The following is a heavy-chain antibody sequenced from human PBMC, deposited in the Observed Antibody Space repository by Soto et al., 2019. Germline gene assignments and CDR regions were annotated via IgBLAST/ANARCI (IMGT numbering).Heavy chain of an antibody. CDR1: GFTFSSYA. J-gene: IGHJ6*02. Sequence: DVQVLESGGDLVQPGGSLRLSCAASGFTFSSYAMSWVRQAPGKGLEWVSSVSAGGDMTYYSDSVKGRFPISRDNSNNALFLQMNSLRIEDTGLYYCARGDRGGSGSPASYYYSGLDVRGQGTTVTVS. CDR3: ARGDRGGSGSPASYYYSGLDV. V-gene: IGHV3-23*01. D-gene: IGHD3-10*01. CDR2: VSAGGDMT.